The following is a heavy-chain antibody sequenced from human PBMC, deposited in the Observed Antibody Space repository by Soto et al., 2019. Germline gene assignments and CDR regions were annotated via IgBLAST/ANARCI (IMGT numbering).Heavy chain of an antibody. J-gene: IGHJ5*02. D-gene: IGHD3-10*01. CDR3: AKASRGVRGLNWFDP. Sequence: ASVKVSCKASGFTFTSSAVQWVRQARGQRLEWIGWIVVGSGNTNYAQKFQERVTITRDMSTSTAYMELSSLRSEDTAVYYCAKASRGVRGLNWFDPWGQGTLVTVSS. V-gene: IGHV1-58*01. CDR2: IVVGSGNT. CDR1: GFTFTSSA.